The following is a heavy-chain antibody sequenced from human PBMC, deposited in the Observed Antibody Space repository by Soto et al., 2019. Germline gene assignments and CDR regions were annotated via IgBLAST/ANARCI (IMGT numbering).Heavy chain of an antibody. D-gene: IGHD3-10*01. J-gene: IGHJ4*02. V-gene: IGHV3-48*03. CDR3: VREGTGSYFGSFDY. CDR2: MSTSGGTI. CDR1: GFTFSSYE. Sequence: GGSLRLSCAASGFTFSSYEMNWIRQVPGEGLEWVSYMSTSGGTIYYADSVKGRFTISRDNAKNSLYLQMNSLRAEDTAVYYCVREGTGSYFGSFDYWGQGXLVTVSS.